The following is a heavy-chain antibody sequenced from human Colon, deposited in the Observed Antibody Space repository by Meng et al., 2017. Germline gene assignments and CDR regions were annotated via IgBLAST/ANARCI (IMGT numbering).Heavy chain of an antibody. CDR2: FLYRGTT. CDR1: GDSINSNNYN. D-gene: IGHD3-10*01. CDR3: VRDQGYGLGSHCFDA. V-gene: IGHV4-39*07. J-gene: IGHJ5*02. Sequence: SETMSLTCTVSGDSINSNNYNCGWIRQPPGTGLEWIGSFLYRGTTYYNTTLESRLTSSGDMSKSQFSLKLTSVTAEDTAVYYCVRDQGYGLGSHCFDAWGRGIMVTVSS.